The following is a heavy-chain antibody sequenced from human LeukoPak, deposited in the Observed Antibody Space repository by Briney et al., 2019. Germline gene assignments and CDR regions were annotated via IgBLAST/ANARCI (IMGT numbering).Heavy chain of an antibody. V-gene: IGHV4-59*08. J-gene: IGHJ1*01. Sequence: PSETPSLTCTVSGGSISTYSWSWIRQPPGKGLEWIGYIYYSGSTDYNPSLKSRVTISVDTSQNQFSLRLSSVTAADTAVYYCATSTPYYYDSSGYALQHWGQGTLVTVSS. CDR2: IYYSGST. CDR1: GGSISTYS. D-gene: IGHD3-22*01. CDR3: ATSTPYYYDSSGYALQH.